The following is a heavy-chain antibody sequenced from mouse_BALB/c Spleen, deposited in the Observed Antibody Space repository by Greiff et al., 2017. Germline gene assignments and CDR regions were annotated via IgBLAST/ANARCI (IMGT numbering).Heavy chain of an antibody. D-gene: IGHD2-3*01. CDR1: GFSLTSYG. V-gene: IGHV2-9*02. CDR2: IWAGGST. CDR3: AREDNDGYYWYFDV. Sequence: VQLVESGPGLVAPSQSLSITCTVSGFSLTSYGVHWVRQPPGKGLEWLGVIWAGGSTNYNSALMSRLSISKDNSKSQVFLKMNSLQTDDTAMYYCAREDNDGYYWYFDVWGAGTTVTVSS. J-gene: IGHJ1*01.